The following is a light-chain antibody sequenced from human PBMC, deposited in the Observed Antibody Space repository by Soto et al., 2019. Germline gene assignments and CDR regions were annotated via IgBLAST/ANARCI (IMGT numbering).Light chain of an antibody. Sequence: EIVMTQSPANLSVSPGEKATVSCRASQSVSSNLAWYQQKPGQGPRLLIYDASTRATGFPARFSGSGSGTEFTLTISSLQSEDFAVYYCQQYNKWPPYTFGQGTKVEIK. J-gene: IGKJ2*01. V-gene: IGKV3-15*01. CDR1: QSVSSN. CDR3: QQYNKWPPYT. CDR2: DAS.